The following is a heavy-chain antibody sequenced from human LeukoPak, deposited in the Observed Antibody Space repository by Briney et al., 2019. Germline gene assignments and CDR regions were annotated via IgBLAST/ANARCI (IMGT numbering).Heavy chain of an antibody. J-gene: IGHJ6*03. Sequence: GGSLRLSCAASGFTFSTYNMNWVRQAPGKGLEWVSSISGSSSYIYYADSVKGRFSISRDNAKNSLYLQMNSLRAEDTAVYYCARDRWLHGLDHYYYYYMDVWGKGTTVTVSS. D-gene: IGHD5-12*01. V-gene: IGHV3-21*01. CDR2: ISGSSSYI. CDR1: GFTFSTYN. CDR3: ARDRWLHGLDHYYYYYMDV.